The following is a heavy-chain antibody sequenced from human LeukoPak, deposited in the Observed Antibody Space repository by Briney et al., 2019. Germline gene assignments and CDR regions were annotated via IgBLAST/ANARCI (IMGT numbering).Heavy chain of an antibody. J-gene: IGHJ4*02. CDR1: GFTFSSYA. D-gene: IGHD6-19*01. CDR2: ISGSGGST. V-gene: IGHV3-23*01. CDR3: AKYRIAVAGFVDY. Sequence: GGSLRLSCVASGFTFSSYAMNWVRLAPGKGLEWVSAISGSGGSTYYADSVKGRFTISRDNSKNTLYLQMNSLRAEDTAVYYCAKYRIAVAGFVDYWGQGTLVTVSS.